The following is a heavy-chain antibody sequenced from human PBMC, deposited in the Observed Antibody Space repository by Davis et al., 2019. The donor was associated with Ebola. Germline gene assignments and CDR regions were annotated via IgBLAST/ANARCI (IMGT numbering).Heavy chain of an antibody. CDR2: ISDDGNNI. D-gene: IGHD1-1*01. CDR3: TRDRNWNLGYYYYYGMDV. CDR1: GFDFSTYA. J-gene: IGHJ6*02. Sequence: PGGSLRLSCAASGFDFSTYALHWVRQAPGKGLEWVAVISDDGNNILYADSVKGRFTISRDNSKSALFLQMNSLRGEDTAVYYCTRDRNWNLGYYYYYGMDVWGQGTKVTVSS. V-gene: IGHV3-30-3*01.